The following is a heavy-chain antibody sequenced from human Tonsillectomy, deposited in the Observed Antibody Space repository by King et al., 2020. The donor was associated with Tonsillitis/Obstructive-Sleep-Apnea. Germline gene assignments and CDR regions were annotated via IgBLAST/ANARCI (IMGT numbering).Heavy chain of an antibody. D-gene: IGHD3/OR15-3a*01. CDR2: FSHNGGDT. V-gene: IGHV3-23*04. Sequence: VQLVESGGGLVQPGGSLRLSCAASGFTVRRYAMSWVRQAPGKGLEWVSGFSHNGGDTNYVDSVKGRFTISRDNSKNTLYLQMNSLTVEDTAVYYCARDHILDQWGQGTLVTVSS. J-gene: IGHJ4*02. CDR1: GFTVRRYA. CDR3: ARDHILDQ.